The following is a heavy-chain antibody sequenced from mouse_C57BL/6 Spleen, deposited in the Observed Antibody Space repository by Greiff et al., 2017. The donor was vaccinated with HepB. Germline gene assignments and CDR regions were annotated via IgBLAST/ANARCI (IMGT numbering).Heavy chain of an antibody. J-gene: IGHJ3*01. CDR1: GFTFSDYG. Sequence: EVQVEESGGGLVKPGGSLKLSCAASGFTFSDYGMHWVRQAPEKGLEWVAYISSGSSTIYYADTVKGRFTISRDNAKNTLFLQMTSLRSEDTAMYYCARSTMVTAAGFAYWGQGTLVTVSA. D-gene: IGHD2-2*01. CDR2: ISSGSSTI. V-gene: IGHV5-17*01. CDR3: ARSTMVTAAGFAY.